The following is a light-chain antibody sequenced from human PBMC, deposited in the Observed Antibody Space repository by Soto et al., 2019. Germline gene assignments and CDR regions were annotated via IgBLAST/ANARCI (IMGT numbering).Light chain of an antibody. CDR3: LQYNRYRT. CDR1: QSINRW. V-gene: IGKV1-5*01. Sequence: IQITPSPSPLSASVGDRVNIPCRARQSINRWFAWYQQKPGEAPKLLIHGASSLESGVPSRFSGGGSGTEFTLTISRLQPDDFATYYCLQYNRYRTFGQGTKVDIK. J-gene: IGKJ1*01. CDR2: GAS.